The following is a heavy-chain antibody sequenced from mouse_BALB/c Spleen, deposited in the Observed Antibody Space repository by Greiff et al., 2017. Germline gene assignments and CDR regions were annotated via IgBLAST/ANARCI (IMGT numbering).Heavy chain of an antibody. J-gene: IGHJ1*01. CDR2: ISSGGSYT. CDR1: GFTFSSYA. CDR3: AREGRYGKYVDY. Sequence: EVHLVESGGGLVKPGGSLKLSCAASGFTFSSYAMSWVRQTPDKRLEWVATISSGGSYTYYPDSVKGRFTISRDNAKNTLYLQMSSLKSEDTAMYYCAREGRYGKYVDYWGQGTTVTVSS. V-gene: IGHV5-6*01. D-gene: IGHD2-1*01.